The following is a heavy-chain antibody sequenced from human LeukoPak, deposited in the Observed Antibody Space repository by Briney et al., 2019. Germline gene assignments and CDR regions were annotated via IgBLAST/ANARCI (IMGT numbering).Heavy chain of an antibody. CDR3: ARDFTPYCGGDCYSRGVYYYMDV. J-gene: IGHJ6*03. Sequence: PSQTLSLTCTVSGGSISSGSYYWSWIRQPAGKGLEWIGRIYTSGSTNYNPSLKSRVTISVDTSKSQFSLKLSSVTAADTAVYYCARDFTPYCGGDCYSRGVYYYMDVWGKGTTVTVSS. D-gene: IGHD2-21*01. V-gene: IGHV4-61*02. CDR1: GGSISSGSYY. CDR2: IYTSGST.